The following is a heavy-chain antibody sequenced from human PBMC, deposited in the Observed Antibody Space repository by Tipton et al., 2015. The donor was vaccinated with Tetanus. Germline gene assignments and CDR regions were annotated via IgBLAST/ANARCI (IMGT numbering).Heavy chain of an antibody. CDR2: ISSSSRYI. J-gene: IGHJ4*02. CDR1: GFTLSRYT. CDR3: ARRMAEASNCGGDCYSDY. Sequence: SLRLSCAASGFTLSRYTLNWVRQAPGKGLEWVSSISSSSRYIYYADSVKGRFTISRDNAKNSLYLQMISLRAEDTAVYSCARRMAEASNCGGDCYSDYWGQGTLVTVSS. D-gene: IGHD2-21*02. V-gene: IGHV3-21*01.